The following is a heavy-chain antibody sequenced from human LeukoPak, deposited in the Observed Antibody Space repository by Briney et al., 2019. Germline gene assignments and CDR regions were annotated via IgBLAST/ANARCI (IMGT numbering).Heavy chain of an antibody. Sequence: GGSLRLSCAASGFTFTSYSMNWVRQAPGKGLEWVANIKQDGSEKYYVDSVKGRFTISRDNAKNSLYLQMNSLRAEDTAVFYCARDGTYTDYDPDFDIWGQGTLVTVSS. CDR2: IKQDGSEK. D-gene: IGHD5-12*01. V-gene: IGHV3-7*04. CDR1: GFTFTSYS. CDR3: ARDGTYTDYDPDFDI. J-gene: IGHJ4*02.